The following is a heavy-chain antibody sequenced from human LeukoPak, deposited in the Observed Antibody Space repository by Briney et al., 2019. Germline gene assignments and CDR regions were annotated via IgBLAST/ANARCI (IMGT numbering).Heavy chain of an antibody. CDR1: GGSISSGGYY. CDR3: ARWDYYGSGSRRLDY. D-gene: IGHD3-10*01. CDR2: IYYSGST. V-gene: IGHV4-61*08. J-gene: IGHJ4*02. Sequence: SQTPSLTCTVSGGSISSGGYYWSWIRQPPGKGLEWIGYIYYSGSTNYNPSLKSRVTISVDTSKNQFSLKLSSVTAADTAVYYCARWDYYGSGSRRLDYWGQGTLVTVSS.